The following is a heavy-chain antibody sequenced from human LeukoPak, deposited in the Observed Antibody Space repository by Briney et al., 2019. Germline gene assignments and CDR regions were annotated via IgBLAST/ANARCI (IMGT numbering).Heavy chain of an antibody. CDR2: IYPGDSDT. V-gene: IGHV5-51*01. CDR1: GYNFTNYW. CDR3: ARLGSGWDSQGLHF. Sequence: GESLKISCKGSGYNFTNYWIAWVRQMPGKGLECMGIIYPGDSDTKYSPSFQGQVTISADKSIGTAYIQWSSLKASDSAMYYCARLGSGWDSQGLHFWGQGTLVTVSS. D-gene: IGHD6-19*01. J-gene: IGHJ4*02.